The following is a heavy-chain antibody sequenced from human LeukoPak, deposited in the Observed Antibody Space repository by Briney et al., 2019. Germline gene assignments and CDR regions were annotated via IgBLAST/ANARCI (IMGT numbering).Heavy chain of an antibody. D-gene: IGHD6-6*01. CDR1: GGSISSYY. Sequence: SETLSLTCTVSGGSISSYYWSWIRPPPGKGLEWIGYIYYSGSTNYNPSLKSRVTISVDTPKNQFSLKLSSVTAADTAVYYCAREYSSSSEIDYWGQGTLVTVSS. V-gene: IGHV4-59*01. CDR2: IYYSGST. J-gene: IGHJ4*02. CDR3: AREYSSSSEIDY.